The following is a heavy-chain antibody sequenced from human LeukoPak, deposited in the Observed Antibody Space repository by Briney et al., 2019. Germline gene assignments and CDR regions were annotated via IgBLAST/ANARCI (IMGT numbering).Heavy chain of an antibody. CDR2: IRYDGSNK. CDR3: ARDPRPYSESPLRGSWFDP. V-gene: IGHV3-30*02. D-gene: IGHD1-26*01. J-gene: IGHJ5*02. Sequence: GGSLRLSCAASGFTFSSYAMSWVRQAPGKGLEWVAFIRYDGSNKYYADSVKGRFTISRDNSKNTLDLQMNSLRAEDTAVYSCARDPRPYSESPLRGSWFDPWGQGTLVTVSS. CDR1: GFTFSSYA.